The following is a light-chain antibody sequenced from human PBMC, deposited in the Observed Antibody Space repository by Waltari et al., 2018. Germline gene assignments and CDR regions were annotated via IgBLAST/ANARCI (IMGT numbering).Light chain of an antibody. J-gene: IGKJ4*01. CDR1: QSISGN. CDR3: QQYSNWPTSVT. Sequence: EIVMTQSPATLSVSPGERATLSCRASQSISGNLVWYQQKPGQAPRLLVYGASTRATGIPARFSGSGSGTEFTLTISSLQSEDFAVYYCQQYSNWPTSVTFGGGTKVDLK. CDR2: GAS. V-gene: IGKV3-15*01.